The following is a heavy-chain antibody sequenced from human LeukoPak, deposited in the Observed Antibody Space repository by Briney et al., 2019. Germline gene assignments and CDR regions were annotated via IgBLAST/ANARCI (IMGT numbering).Heavy chain of an antibody. V-gene: IGHV3-74*01. J-gene: IGHJ4*02. CDR1: SFAFSVYW. Sequence: GGSLRLSCAASSFAFSVYWMHWVRQVPGKGLVWVSRVNTDVSVTAYAVSVRGRFTISRDNAKNTLYLDMNSLRAEDTGVYLCVRGLYDLYTVPFDCWGQGTLVSVS. CDR2: VNTDVSVT. CDR3: VRGLYDLYTVPFDC. D-gene: IGHD2-8*01.